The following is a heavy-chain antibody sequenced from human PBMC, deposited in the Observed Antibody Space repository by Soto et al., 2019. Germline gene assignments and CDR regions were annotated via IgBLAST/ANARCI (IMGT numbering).Heavy chain of an antibody. CDR2: ISWNSGSI. CDR1: GFTFDDYA. D-gene: IGHD2-2*02. J-gene: IGHJ3*02. CDR3: AKDTVGVVPAAIAAFDI. V-gene: IGHV3-9*01. Sequence: GGSLRLSCAASGFTFDDYAMHWVRQAPGKGLEWVSGISWNSGSIGYADSVKGRFTISRDNAKNSLYLQMNSLRAEDTALYYCAKDTVGVVPAAIAAFDIWGQGTMVTVSS.